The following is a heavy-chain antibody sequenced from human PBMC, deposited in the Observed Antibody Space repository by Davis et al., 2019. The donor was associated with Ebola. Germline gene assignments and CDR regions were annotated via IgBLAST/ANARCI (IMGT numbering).Heavy chain of an antibody. CDR2: IYYSGTT. V-gene: IGHV4-34*01. CDR3: ARLGRAGTGRVDY. J-gene: IGHJ4*02. CDR1: GGSFSGYY. D-gene: IGHD6-19*01. Sequence: MPSETLSLTCAVYGGSFSGYYWGWIRQPPGKGLEWMGSIYYSGTTYDNPSLKSRVTVSVDRSKNQFSLRLNSVTVADTAVYYCARLGRAGTGRVDYWGQGTLVTVSS.